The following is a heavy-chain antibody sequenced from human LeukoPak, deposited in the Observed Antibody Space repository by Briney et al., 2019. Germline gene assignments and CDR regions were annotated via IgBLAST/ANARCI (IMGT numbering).Heavy chain of an antibody. D-gene: IGHD2-2*01. CDR3: AKDLPAATIYYYYGMDV. CDR1: GSTFSSYG. Sequence: GRSLRLYCAASGSTFSSYGMHWVRQAPGKGLEWVAVISYDGSNKYYADSVKGRFTISRDNSKNTLYLQMNSLRAEDTAVHYCAKDLPAATIYYYYGMDVWGQGTTVTVSS. CDR2: ISYDGSNK. V-gene: IGHV3-30*18. J-gene: IGHJ6*02.